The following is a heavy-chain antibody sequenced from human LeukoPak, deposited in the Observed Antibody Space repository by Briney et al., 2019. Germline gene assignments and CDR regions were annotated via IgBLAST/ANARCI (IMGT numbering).Heavy chain of an antibody. CDR2: INPNSGGT. D-gene: IGHD6-13*01. J-gene: IGHJ6*03. CDR3: ARPYGSTYSPRDYYYYMDV. CDR1: GYTFTGYY. V-gene: IGHV1-2*02. Sequence: GASVKVSCKASGYTFTGYYMHWVRQAPGQGLEWMGWINPNSGGTNYAQKFQGRVTMTRDTSISTAYMELSRLRSDDTAVYYCARPYGSTYSPRDYYYYMDVWGKGTTVTVSS.